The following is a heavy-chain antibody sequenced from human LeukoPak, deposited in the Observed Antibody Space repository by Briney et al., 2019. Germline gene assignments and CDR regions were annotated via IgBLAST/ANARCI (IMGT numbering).Heavy chain of an antibody. CDR2: IYSGGST. CDR1: EFTVSSNY. D-gene: IGHD1-26*01. CDR3: ARDSSRSGSYFGFDY. J-gene: IGHJ4*02. Sequence: PGGSLRLSCAASEFTVSSNYMSWVRQAPGKGLEWVSVIYSGGSTYYADSVKGRFTISRDNSKNTLYLQMNSLRAEDTAVYYCARDSSRSGSYFGFDYWGQGTLVTVSS. V-gene: IGHV3-66*01.